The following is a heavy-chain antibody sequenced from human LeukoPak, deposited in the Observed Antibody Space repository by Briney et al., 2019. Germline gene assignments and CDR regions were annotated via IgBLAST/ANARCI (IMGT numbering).Heavy chain of an antibody. J-gene: IGHJ4*02. CDR2: ISYDGSNK. D-gene: IGHD3-22*01. V-gene: IGHV3-30-3*01. CDR1: GFTFSSYA. CDR3: ARDPGGAIYYDSSGYYPGGFDY. Sequence: PGRSLRLSCAASGFTFSSYAMHWVRQAPGKGLEWVAVISYDGSNKYYADSVKGRFTISRDNSKNTLYLQMNSLRAEDTAVYYCARDPGGAIYYDSSGYYPGGFDYWGQGTLVTVSS.